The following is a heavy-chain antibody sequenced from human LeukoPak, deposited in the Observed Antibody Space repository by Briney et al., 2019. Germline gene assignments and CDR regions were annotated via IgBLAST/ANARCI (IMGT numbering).Heavy chain of an antibody. Sequence: GGSLRLSRSASGFTLSLYAMHWVRQTAGKGLEFVSGISSNGGNTYYADSLKGRFTISRDNSNNTLYLQMSSLRAEDTAVYYCGKGPTYDSLPYYFDYGGQGTLVTVSS. J-gene: IGHJ4*02. CDR2: ISSNGGNT. D-gene: IGHD3-22*01. V-gene: IGHV3-64D*09. CDR1: GFTLSLYA. CDR3: GKGPTYDSLPYYFDY.